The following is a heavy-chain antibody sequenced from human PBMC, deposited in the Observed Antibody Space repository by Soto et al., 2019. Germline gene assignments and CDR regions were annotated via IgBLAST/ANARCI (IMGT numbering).Heavy chain of an antibody. Sequence: QITLKESGPTLVKPTQTLTLTCTFSGFSLSTSGVGVGWIRQPPGKALEWLALIYWDDDKRYSPSLKSRLTITKDTSKNQVVVTMTNMDTGDTATYYFAHWRSITTHFDYWGQGTLVTVSS. CDR1: GFSLSTSGVG. J-gene: IGHJ4*02. V-gene: IGHV2-5*02. D-gene: IGHD3-10*01. CDR3: AHWRSITTHFDY. CDR2: IYWDDDK.